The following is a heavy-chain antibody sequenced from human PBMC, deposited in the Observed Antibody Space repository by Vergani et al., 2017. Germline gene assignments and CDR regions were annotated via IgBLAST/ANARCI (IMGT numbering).Heavy chain of an antibody. Sequence: QLQLQESGSGLVKPSQTLSLTCAVSGGSISSGGYSWSWIRQPPGKGLEWIGYIYHSGSTYYNPSLKSRVTILVDRSKSQLSLKLTSVTAGDTAVYFCARELSYYYGSGSDDYNPFYYEGMDVWGPGTTVTVCS. V-gene: IGHV4-30-2*01. J-gene: IGHJ6*02. CDR2: IYHSGST. D-gene: IGHD3-10*01. CDR1: GGSISSGGYS. CDR3: ARELSYYYGSGSDDYNPFYYEGMDV.